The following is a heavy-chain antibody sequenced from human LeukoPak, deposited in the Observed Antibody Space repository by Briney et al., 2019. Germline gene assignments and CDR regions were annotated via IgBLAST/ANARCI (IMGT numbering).Heavy chain of an antibody. CDR3: TRSYCSSTSCFDC. D-gene: IGHD2-2*01. J-gene: IGHJ4*02. CDR2: IRSKAYGGTT. Sequence: GGSLRLSCTASGFTFGDYAMSWFRQAPGKGLEWVGFIRSKAYGGTTEYAASVKGRFTISRDDSKSIAYLQMNSLKTEDTAVYYCTRSYCSSTSCFDCWGQGTLVTVSS. V-gene: IGHV3-49*03. CDR1: GFTFGDYA.